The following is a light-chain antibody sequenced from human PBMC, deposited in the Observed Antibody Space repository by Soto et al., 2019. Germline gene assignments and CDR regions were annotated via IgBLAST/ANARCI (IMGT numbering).Light chain of an antibody. V-gene: IGLV2-23*02. CDR2: EVN. J-gene: IGLJ1*01. CDR3: CSYARPTFYA. CDR1: SSDVGSYNL. Sequence: QAVVTQPASVSGSPGQSITISCTGTSSDVGSYNLVSWYQQHPGKAPKVMIYEVNERPSGVSNRFSGSKSGNTASLTISGLQAEDEADYYCCSYARPTFYAFATGTKLTVL.